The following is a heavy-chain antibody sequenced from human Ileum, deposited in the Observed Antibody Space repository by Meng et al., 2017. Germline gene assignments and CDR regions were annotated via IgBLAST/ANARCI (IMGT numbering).Heavy chain of an antibody. CDR2: IYDSGSP. J-gene: IGHJ4*02. V-gene: IGHV4-31*03. Sequence: QVQLQESGPGLVKPSQTLSLTCTVSGCSISSGGYYWSWIRQHPGKGLEWIGYIYDSGSPYYNPSLKSRIAISGDTSKNQFSLNLSSVTAADTAVYYCARGGTAYFDYWGQGTLVTVSS. D-gene: IGHD1-1*01. CDR3: ARGGTAYFDY. CDR1: GCSISSGGYY.